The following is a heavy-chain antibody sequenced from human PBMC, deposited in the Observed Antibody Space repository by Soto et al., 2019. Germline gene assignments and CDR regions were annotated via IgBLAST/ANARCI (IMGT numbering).Heavy chain of an antibody. Sequence: ASVKVSCKASGYTFTGYYIHWVREAPGQGLEWMGWINPQTGGTSYAQKFQGRVTLSRDTSINTAYLELSRLRFDDAAVYFCARERYQVVSDGMDVWGQGTTVTVSS. D-gene: IGHD2-2*01. J-gene: IGHJ6*02. V-gene: IGHV1-2*02. CDR3: ARERYQVVSDGMDV. CDR1: GYTFTGYY. CDR2: INPQTGGT.